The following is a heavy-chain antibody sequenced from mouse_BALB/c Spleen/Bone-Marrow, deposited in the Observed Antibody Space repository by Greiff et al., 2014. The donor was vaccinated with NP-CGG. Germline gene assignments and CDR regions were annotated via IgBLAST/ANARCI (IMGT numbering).Heavy chain of an antibody. V-gene: IGHV14-3*02. Sequence: VQLQQSGAELVKPGASVKLSCTPSGFNIKDTHMHWVKQRPEQGLEWIGRIDPANGNTKYDPNFQDKATITADTSSNTAYLQLSILTSEDTAIYYCARDYANSAWFASWGQGTLVTVS. CDR3: ARDYANSAWFAS. J-gene: IGHJ3*01. CDR1: GFNIKDTH. D-gene: IGHD1-1*01. CDR2: IDPANGNT.